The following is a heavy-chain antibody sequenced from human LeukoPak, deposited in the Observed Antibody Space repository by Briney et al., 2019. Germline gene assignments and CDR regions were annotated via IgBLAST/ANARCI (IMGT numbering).Heavy chain of an antibody. CDR2: INHSGST. J-gene: IGHJ6*03. Sequence: SETLSLTCAVYGGSFSGYYWSWIRQPPGKGLEWIGEINHSGSTNYNPSLKSRVTISVDTSKNQFSLKLSSVTAADTAVYYCASTYYDFWSGPRAHYYYYMDVWGKGTTVTVSS. CDR1: GGSFSGYY. V-gene: IGHV4-34*01. D-gene: IGHD3-3*01. CDR3: ASTYYDFWSGPRAHYYYYMDV.